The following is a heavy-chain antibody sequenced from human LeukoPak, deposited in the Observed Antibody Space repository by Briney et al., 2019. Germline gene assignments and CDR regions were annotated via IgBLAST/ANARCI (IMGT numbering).Heavy chain of an antibody. CDR3: ARELTSDSSGYDAFHI. Sequence: GGSLRLSCTASGFSFSNYEMDWVRQAPEKGLEWVSYISSSGGTIFYADSVKGRFTISRDNAKNSMYLQMSSLRAEDTAVYYCARELTSDSSGYDAFHIWGQGTPVTVSS. V-gene: IGHV3-48*03. CDR1: GFSFSNYE. D-gene: IGHD3-22*01. J-gene: IGHJ3*02. CDR2: ISSSGGTI.